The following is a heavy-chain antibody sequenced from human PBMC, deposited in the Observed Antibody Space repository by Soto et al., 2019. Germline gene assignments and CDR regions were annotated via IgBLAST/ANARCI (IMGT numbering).Heavy chain of an antibody. CDR1: GGTFSSYA. CDR2: IIPIFGTA. J-gene: IGHJ6*02. CDR3: ARYITMVRGVDYYYYYDGMDV. V-gene: IGHV1-69*06. D-gene: IGHD3-10*01. Sequence: SVKVSCKASGGTFSSYAISWVRQAPGQGLEWMGGIIPIFGTANYAQKFQGRVTITADKSTSTAYMELSSLRSEDTAVYYCARYITMVRGVDYYYYYDGMDVWGQGNTVTV.